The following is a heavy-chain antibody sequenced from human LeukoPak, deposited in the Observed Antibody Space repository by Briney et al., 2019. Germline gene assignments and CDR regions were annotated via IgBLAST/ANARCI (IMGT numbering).Heavy chain of an antibody. V-gene: IGHV1-69*01. D-gene: IGHD3-16*02. Sequence: SVKVSCKASGGTFSSYAISWVRQAPGQGLEWMGGIIPIFGTANYAQKFQGRVTITADESTSTAYMELSSLRSEDTAVYYCARDYDYVWGSYRSPPDAFDIWGQGTMVTVSS. CDR2: IIPIFGTA. J-gene: IGHJ3*02. CDR3: ARDYDYVWGSYRSPPDAFDI. CDR1: GGTFSSYA.